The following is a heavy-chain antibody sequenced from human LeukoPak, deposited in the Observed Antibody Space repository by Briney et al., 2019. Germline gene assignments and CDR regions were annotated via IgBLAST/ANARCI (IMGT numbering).Heavy chain of an antibody. CDR2: INQDGTEK. V-gene: IGHV3-7*01. CDR3: AKLAKYFFGSETYYFFEH. CDR1: GFSFTTYW. J-gene: IGHJ4*02. D-gene: IGHD3-10*01. Sequence: GESLSLSCAASGFSFTTYWMSWVRQAPGKGLEWVANINQDGTEKYYVDSVKGRFTISRDNAKSSLYLQMNSLRVEDTAVYYCAKLAKYFFGSETYYFFEHWGQGTPVTASS.